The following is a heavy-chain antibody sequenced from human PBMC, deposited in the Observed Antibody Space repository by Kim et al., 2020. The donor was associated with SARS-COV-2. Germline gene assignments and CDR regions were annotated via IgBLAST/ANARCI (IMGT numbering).Heavy chain of an antibody. D-gene: IGHD1-1*01. Sequence: SETLSLTCAVYGGSFSGYYWSWIRQPPGKGLEWIGEINHSGSTNYNPSLKSRVTISVDTSKNQFSLKLSSVTAADTAVYYCARGRNPTLKIKTTFDYWGQGTLVTVSS. J-gene: IGHJ4*02. CDR3: ARGRNPTLKIKTTFDY. CDR2: INHSGST. CDR1: GGSFSGYY. V-gene: IGHV4-34*01.